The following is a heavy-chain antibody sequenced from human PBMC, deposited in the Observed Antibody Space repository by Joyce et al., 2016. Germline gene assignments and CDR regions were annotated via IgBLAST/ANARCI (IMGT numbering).Heavy chain of an antibody. J-gene: IGHJ4*02. D-gene: IGHD4/OR15-4a*01. V-gene: IGHV3-7*03. CDR2: IKDDGTEN. CDR1: GLTFSSSW. Sequence: EVQLVASGGGLVQPGGSLRLSCAASGLTFSSSWMAWLRQATGKGLEGGANIKDDGTENYYVDSVKGRFTISRDNAKNSLYLQMNSLRAEDTAVYSCARGRGADWGQGTLVTVSS. CDR3: ARGRGAD.